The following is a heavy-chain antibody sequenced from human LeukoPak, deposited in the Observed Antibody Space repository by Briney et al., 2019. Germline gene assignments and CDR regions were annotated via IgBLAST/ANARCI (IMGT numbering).Heavy chain of an antibody. J-gene: IGHJ4*02. CDR2: INPNSGGT. CDR1: RGTFSSYA. V-gene: IGHV1-2*04. Sequence: ASVKVSCKASRGTFSSYAISWVRQAPGQGLEWMGWINPNSGGTNYAQKFQGWVTMTRDTSISTAYMELSRLRSDDTAVYYCARGRRWLQLDYWGQGTLVTVSS. CDR3: ARGRRWLQLDY. D-gene: IGHD5-24*01.